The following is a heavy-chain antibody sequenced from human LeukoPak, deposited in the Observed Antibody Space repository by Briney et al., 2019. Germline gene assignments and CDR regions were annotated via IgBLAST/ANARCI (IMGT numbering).Heavy chain of an antibody. V-gene: IGHV3-23*01. CDR2: ISGSGSGGST. J-gene: IGHJ4*02. CDR3: AKAGSIKFDY. Sequence: GGSLRLSCVVSGFTFSSYAMGWVRRAPGRGLEWVSGISGSGSGGSTYYADSVKGRFTISRDNSKNTLYLQMNSLSAEDTAVYYCAKAGSIKFDYWGQGTLVTVSS. CDR1: GFTFSSYA. D-gene: IGHD1-26*01.